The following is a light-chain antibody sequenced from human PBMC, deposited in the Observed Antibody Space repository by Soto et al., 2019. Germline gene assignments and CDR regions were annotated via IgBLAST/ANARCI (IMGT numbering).Light chain of an antibody. Sequence: EIVLTQSPGTLSLSPGERATLSCRASQSVSSSCLAWYQQKPGQAPRLLISGASSRATGIPDRFSGSGSGPDVTLTISRLEPEDFAVYYCHQYCSSPWTFGQGTKVEVK. CDR1: QSVSSSC. J-gene: IGKJ1*01. CDR3: HQYCSSPWT. CDR2: GAS. V-gene: IGKV3-20*01.